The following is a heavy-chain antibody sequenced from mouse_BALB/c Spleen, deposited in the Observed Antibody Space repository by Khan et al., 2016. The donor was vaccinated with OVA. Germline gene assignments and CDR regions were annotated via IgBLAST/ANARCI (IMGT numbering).Heavy chain of an antibody. CDR3: AYSLLLDAMDY. V-gene: IGHV14-3*02. J-gene: IGHJ4*01. CDR2: IDPANGKT. Sequence: VQLQQSGAELMKPGASVKLSCTVSGFNIKDTYMHWVTQRPEQGLEWIGRIDPANGKTKYDPKFQGKATLTADTSSNTAYLQLSSLPSEDTAVYYCAYSLLLDAMDYWGQGTSVTVSS. CDR1: GFNIKDTY. D-gene: IGHD1-2*01.